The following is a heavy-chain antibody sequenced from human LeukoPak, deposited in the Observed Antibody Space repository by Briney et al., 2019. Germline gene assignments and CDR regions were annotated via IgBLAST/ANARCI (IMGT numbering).Heavy chain of an antibody. Sequence: TGGSLRLSCAASGFTFSDYYMSWIRQAPGKGLEWVSYISSSSSYTNYADSVKGRFTISRDNAKNSLYLQMNSLRAEDTAVYYCARGPVVPAANDAFAAFDIRGQGTMVTASS. J-gene: IGHJ3*02. V-gene: IGHV3-11*06. CDR2: ISSSSSYT. CDR3: ARGPVVPAANDAFAAFDI. D-gene: IGHD2-2*01. CDR1: GFTFSDYY.